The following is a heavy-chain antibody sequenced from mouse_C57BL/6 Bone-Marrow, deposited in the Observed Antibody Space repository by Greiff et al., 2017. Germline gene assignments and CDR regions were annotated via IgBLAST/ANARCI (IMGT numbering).Heavy chain of an antibody. Sequence: VQLQQSGPELVKPGASVKIPCKASGYTFTDYNMDWVKQSHGKSLEWIGDINPNNGGTIYNQKFKGKATLTVDKSSSTAYMELRSLTSEDTAVYYCARGIYYDYLYYFDYWGQGTTLTGSS. CDR3: ARGIYYDYLYYFDY. CDR1: GYTFTDYN. D-gene: IGHD2-4*01. V-gene: IGHV1-18*01. CDR2: INPNNGGT. J-gene: IGHJ2*01.